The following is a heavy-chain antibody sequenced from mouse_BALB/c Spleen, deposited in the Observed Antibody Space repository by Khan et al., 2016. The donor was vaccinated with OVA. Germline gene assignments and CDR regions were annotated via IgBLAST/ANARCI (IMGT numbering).Heavy chain of an antibody. D-gene: IGHD2-1*01. CDR2: INTYTGEP. V-gene: IGHV9-3-1*01. CDR3: ATVGNYWYFDV. CDR1: GYTFTNYG. Sequence: QIQLVQSGAELKKPGETVKISCKASGYTFTNYGMNWVKQAPGKALKWMGWINTYTGEPTYADDFKGRFAFSLETSASTAYLQINNLKTEDTASYFSATVGNYWYFDVWGAGTTVTVSS. J-gene: IGHJ1*01.